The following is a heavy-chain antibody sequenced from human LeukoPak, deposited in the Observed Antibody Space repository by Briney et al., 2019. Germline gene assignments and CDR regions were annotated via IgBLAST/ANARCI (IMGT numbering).Heavy chain of an antibody. CDR1: GYTFAGYY. D-gene: IGHD5-24*01. CDR2: INPNSGGT. J-gene: IGHJ5*02. Sequence: ASVKVSCKASGYTFAGYYMHWVRQAPGQGLEWMGWINPNSGGTNYAQKFQGRVTMTRDTSISTAYMELSRLRSDDTAVYYCARDPGGDGYNWFDPWGQGTLVSVSS. V-gene: IGHV1-2*02. CDR3: ARDPGGDGYNWFDP.